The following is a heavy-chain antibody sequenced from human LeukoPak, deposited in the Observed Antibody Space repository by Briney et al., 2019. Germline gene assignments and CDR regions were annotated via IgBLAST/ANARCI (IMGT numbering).Heavy chain of an antibody. CDR3: ARDTFWRDGSSQNIVISLYYYYMDV. CDR1: GFTFSSYS. J-gene: IGHJ6*03. CDR2: ISSSSSTI. D-gene: IGHD2/OR15-2a*01. Sequence: PGGSLRLSCAASGFTFSSYSMNWVRQAPGKGLEWVSYISSSSSTIYYADSVKGRFTISRDNAKNSLYLQMNSLRAEDTAVYYCARDTFWRDGSSQNIVISLYYYYMDVWGKGTTVTVSS. V-gene: IGHV3-48*01.